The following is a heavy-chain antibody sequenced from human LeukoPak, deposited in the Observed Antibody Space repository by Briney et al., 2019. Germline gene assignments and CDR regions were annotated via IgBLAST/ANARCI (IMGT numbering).Heavy chain of an antibody. CDR2: IYYSGST. Sequence: SQTLSLTCTVSGGSISSGDYYWSWIRQPPGKGLEWIGYIYYSGSTYYNPSLKSRVTISVDTSKNQFSLKLSSVTAADTAVYYCARDAALRYFDWSQLDYWGQGTLVTVSS. CDR1: GGSISSGDYY. D-gene: IGHD3-9*01. J-gene: IGHJ4*02. CDR3: ARDAALRYFDWSQLDY. V-gene: IGHV4-30-4*01.